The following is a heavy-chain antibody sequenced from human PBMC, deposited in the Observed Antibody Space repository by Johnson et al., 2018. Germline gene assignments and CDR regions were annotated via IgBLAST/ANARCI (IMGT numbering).Heavy chain of an antibody. Sequence: VQLVESGGGLVQPGGSLRLSCAASGFTFSNYAMSWVRQAPGRGLEWVSALSAIDFNTYYAGSGEGRFTISRANSESTVYLQMNSLRVEDTAVYYGARRDGLDYWGQGTLVTVSS. J-gene: IGHJ4*02. D-gene: IGHD5-24*01. CDR3: ARRDGLDY. V-gene: IGHV3-23*04. CDR1: GFTFSNYA. CDR2: LSAIDFNT.